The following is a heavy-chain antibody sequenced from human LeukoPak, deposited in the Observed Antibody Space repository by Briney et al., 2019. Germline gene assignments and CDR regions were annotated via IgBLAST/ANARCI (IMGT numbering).Heavy chain of an antibody. Sequence: HTGGSLRLSCAGSGFTFSSNAMSWVRQAPGKGLEWVSAISGGGGSTYYADSVKGRFTISRDDSKNTLYVQMNSLRAEDTAVYYCAKGLGSGWYLFEYWGQGTLVTVSS. CDR2: ISGGGGST. J-gene: IGHJ4*02. CDR3: AKGLGSGWYLFEY. V-gene: IGHV3-23*01. D-gene: IGHD6-19*01. CDR1: GFTFSSNA.